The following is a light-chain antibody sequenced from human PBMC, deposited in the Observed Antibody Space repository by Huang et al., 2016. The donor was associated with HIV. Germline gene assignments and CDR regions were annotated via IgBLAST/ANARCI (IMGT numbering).Light chain of an antibody. J-gene: IGKJ1*01. CDR2: TAS. CDR3: QQSYNVPHT. V-gene: IGKV1-39*01. Sequence: DIQMTQYPSSLSAFVGDRVTITCRASQDITNFLNWYRQKPGRAPDLLIYTASSLQSRVSSRFTATGSGTDFTLTISSLQVDDVATYYCQQSYNVPHTFGQGTKVE. CDR1: QDITNF.